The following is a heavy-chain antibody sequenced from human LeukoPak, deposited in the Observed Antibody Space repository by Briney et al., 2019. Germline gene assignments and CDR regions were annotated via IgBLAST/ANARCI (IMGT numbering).Heavy chain of an antibody. Sequence: SETLSLTCTVSGGSISSSSYYWGWIRQPPGKGLEWIGSIYYSGSTYYNPSLKSRVTISVDTSKNQFSLKLSSVTAADTAAYYCARVHYDFWSGSPSYYFDYWGQGTLVTVSS. D-gene: IGHD3-3*01. V-gene: IGHV4-39*07. CDR3: ARVHYDFWSGSPSYYFDY. CDR1: GGSISSSSYY. J-gene: IGHJ4*02. CDR2: IYYSGST.